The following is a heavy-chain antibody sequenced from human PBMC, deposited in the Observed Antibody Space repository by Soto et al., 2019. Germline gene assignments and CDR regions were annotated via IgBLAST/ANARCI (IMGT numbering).Heavy chain of an antibody. CDR2: IYPGDSKT. CDR3: ARYMYYDILTGHMA. D-gene: IGHD3-9*01. J-gene: IGHJ5*02. V-gene: IGHV5-51*01. Sequence: GESLKISCKGSGYNFSNYWIGWVRQMPGEGLEWMGIIYPGDSKTKYRPSFQGQVTISADKSISTAYLQWSSLKASDTAIYYCARYMYYDILTGHMAWGQGTLVTVSS. CDR1: GYNFSNYW.